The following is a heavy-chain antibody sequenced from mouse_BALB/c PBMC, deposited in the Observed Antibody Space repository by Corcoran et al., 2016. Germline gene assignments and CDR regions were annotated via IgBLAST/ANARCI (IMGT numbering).Heavy chain of an antibody. J-gene: IGHJ4*01. CDR3: TRRAYYSNLYAMDY. CDR1: GYTFTSYT. Sequence: QVQLQQSAAELARPGASVKMSCKASGYTFTSYTMHWVKQRPGQGLEWIGYINPSSGYTEYNQKFKDKTTLTADKSSSTAYMQLSSLTSEDSAVYYCTRRAYYSNLYAMDYWGQGTSVTVSS. V-gene: IGHV1-4*02. D-gene: IGHD2-5*01. CDR2: INPSSGYT.